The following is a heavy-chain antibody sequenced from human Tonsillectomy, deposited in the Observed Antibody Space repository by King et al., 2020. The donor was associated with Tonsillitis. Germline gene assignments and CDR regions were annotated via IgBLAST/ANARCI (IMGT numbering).Heavy chain of an antibody. CDR2: ISGSGGST. J-gene: IGHJ6*02. Sequence: VQLVESGGGLVQPGGSLRLSCAASGFTFSSYAMSWVRQAPGKGLEWVSAISGSGGSTYYADSVKGRFTISRDNSKNKLYLQMNSLRAEDTAVYYCATPGGENYYYYYGMDVWGQGTTVTVSS. CDR3: ATPGGENYYYYYGMDV. D-gene: IGHD1-26*01. CDR1: GFTFSSYA. V-gene: IGHV3-23*04.